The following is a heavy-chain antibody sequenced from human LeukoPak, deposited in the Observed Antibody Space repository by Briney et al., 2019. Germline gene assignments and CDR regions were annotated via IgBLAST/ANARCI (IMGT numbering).Heavy chain of an antibody. J-gene: IGHJ5*02. D-gene: IGHD1-1*01. CDR1: GFTFRESA. CDR3: AKALTWNDETLDP. Sequence: PGESLRLSCRASGFTFRESAMHWARQTPGKGLEWVGLIRGDESTTFYSDSVRGRFTISRNNSETSLFLHMKNLSNEDTGLYFCAKALTWNDETLDPWGRGALVTVSA. V-gene: IGHV3-43*02. CDR2: IRGDESTT.